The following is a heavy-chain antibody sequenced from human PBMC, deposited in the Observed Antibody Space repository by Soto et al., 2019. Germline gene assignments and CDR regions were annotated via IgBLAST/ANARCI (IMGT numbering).Heavy chain of an antibody. D-gene: IGHD3-10*01. CDR1: GFTVSSYG. V-gene: IGHV3-64D*08. Sequence: GSLRLSCSASGFTVSSYGMHWVRQAPGKGLEYVSAISSNGGSTYYADSVKGRFTISRDNSKNTLYLQMSSLRAEDTAVYYCVKGLVGRGVRYNWFDPWGQGTLVTVSS. J-gene: IGHJ5*02. CDR3: VKGLVGRGVRYNWFDP. CDR2: ISSNGGST.